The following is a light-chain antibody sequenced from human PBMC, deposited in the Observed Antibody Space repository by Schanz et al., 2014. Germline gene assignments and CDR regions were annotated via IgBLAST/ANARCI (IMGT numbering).Light chain of an antibody. Sequence: QSALTQPPSVSGPPGQRVTISCSGSSSNVGSRFVYWYQQLPGTAPQLLIYRNSQRPSGVPDRFSGSKSGTSASLAISGLRSEDEADYYCAAWDDSLSGWVFGGGTKLTVL. CDR3: AAWDDSLSGWV. J-gene: IGLJ3*02. CDR1: SSNVGSRF. CDR2: RNS. V-gene: IGLV1-47*01.